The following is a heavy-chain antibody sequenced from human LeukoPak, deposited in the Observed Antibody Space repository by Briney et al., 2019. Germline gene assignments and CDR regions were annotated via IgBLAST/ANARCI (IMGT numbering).Heavy chain of an antibody. D-gene: IGHD6-19*01. CDR1: GFTLSDYW. CDR3: ARRLAVAGVGDS. CDR2: IKPDGSEK. J-gene: IGHJ5*01. Sequence: GGSLRLSCAASGFTLSDYWMSWVRQAPGKGPEWVASIKPDGSEKNYVDSVKGRLTISRDNAKNSLYLQLSALRAEDTAVYSCARRLAVAGVGDSWGQGTLVTVSS. V-gene: IGHV3-7*01.